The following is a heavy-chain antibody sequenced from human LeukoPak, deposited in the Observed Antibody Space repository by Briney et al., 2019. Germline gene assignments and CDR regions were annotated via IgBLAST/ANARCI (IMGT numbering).Heavy chain of an antibody. D-gene: IGHD5-24*01. Sequence: SETLSLTCTVSGGSISSSTYYWGWIRQPPGKGLEWIGSIYYSGNTYYNPSLKSRVTISVDTSKNQFSLKLSSVTAADTAVYYCARGGGMGHYYYYMDVWGKGTTVTISS. CDR1: GGSISSSTYY. J-gene: IGHJ6*03. CDR2: IYYSGNT. V-gene: IGHV4-39*07. CDR3: ARGGGMGHYYYYMDV.